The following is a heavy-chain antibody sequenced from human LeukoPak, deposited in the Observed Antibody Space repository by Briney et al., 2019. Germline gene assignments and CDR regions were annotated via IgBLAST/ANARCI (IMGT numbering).Heavy chain of an antibody. V-gene: IGHV3-30*18. D-gene: IGHD1-26*01. Sequence: GGSLRLSCAASGFTFSSYGMHWVRQAPGKGLEWVAVISYDGSNKYHADSVKGRFTISRDNSKNTLYLQMNSLRAEDTAVYYCAKGKGATSGDYWGQGTLVTVSS. CDR3: AKGKGATSGDY. CDR2: ISYDGSNK. J-gene: IGHJ4*02. CDR1: GFTFSSYG.